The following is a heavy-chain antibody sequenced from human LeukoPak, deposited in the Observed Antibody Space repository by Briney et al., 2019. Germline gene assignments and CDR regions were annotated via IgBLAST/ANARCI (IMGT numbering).Heavy chain of an antibody. Sequence: GGSLRLSCEASGFTFSSYSMNWVRQAPGKGLEWISYISTSTTTIYYANSVKGRFTISRDNAKNSLYLQMNSLRAEDTAVYYCARDRGKDAFDIWGQGTMVTVSS. CDR1: GFTFSSYS. CDR2: ISTSTTTI. J-gene: IGHJ3*02. V-gene: IGHV3-48*04. D-gene: IGHD3-10*01. CDR3: ARDRGKDAFDI.